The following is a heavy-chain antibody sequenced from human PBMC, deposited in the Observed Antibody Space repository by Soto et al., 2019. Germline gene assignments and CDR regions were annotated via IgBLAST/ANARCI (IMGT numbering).Heavy chain of an antibody. CDR3: ARQGRYDRGGPIWGPAYYCDY. Sequence: EVQLVQSGAEVKKPGESLKISCKGSGYSFSTSWIAWVRQMPGKDLEWMGIVYPGDSDTRYSPSFQGQVTISADKSISTAYLQWSSLKASDTAMYYCARQGRYDRGGPIWGPAYYCDYWGQGTLVTVSS. D-gene: IGHD3-22*01. CDR1: GYSFSTSW. J-gene: IGHJ4*02. CDR2: VYPGDSDT. V-gene: IGHV5-51*01.